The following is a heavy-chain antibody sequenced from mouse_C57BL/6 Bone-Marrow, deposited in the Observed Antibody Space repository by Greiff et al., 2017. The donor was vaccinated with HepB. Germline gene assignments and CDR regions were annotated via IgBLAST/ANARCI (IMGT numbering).Heavy chain of an antibody. Sequence: EVQGVESGAELVRPGASVKLSCTASGFNIKDDYMHWVKQRPEQGLEWIGWIDPENGDTEYASKFQGKATITADTSSNTAYLQLSSLTSEDTAVYYCTTGSSYVFAYWGQGTLVTVSA. CDR2: IDPENGDT. D-gene: IGHD1-1*01. J-gene: IGHJ3*01. V-gene: IGHV14-4*01. CDR3: TTGSSYVFAY. CDR1: GFNIKDDY.